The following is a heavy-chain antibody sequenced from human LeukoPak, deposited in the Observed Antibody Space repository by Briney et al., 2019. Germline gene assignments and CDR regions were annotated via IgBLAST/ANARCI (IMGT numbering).Heavy chain of an antibody. J-gene: IGHJ6*02. CDR3: AREGPDIVVVPAARACGMDV. Sequence: GGPLRLSCAASGFTFSSYSMNWVRQAPAKGLEWVSSISSSSSYIYYAHSVKGRFTIPRDNAKNSLYLQMNSLRAEDTAVYYCAREGPDIVVVPAARACGMDVWGQGTTVTVSS. V-gene: IGHV3-21*01. CDR2: ISSSSSYI. D-gene: IGHD2-2*01. CDR1: GFTFSSYS.